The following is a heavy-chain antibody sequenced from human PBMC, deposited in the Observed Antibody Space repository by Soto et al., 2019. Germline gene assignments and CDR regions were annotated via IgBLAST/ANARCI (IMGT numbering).Heavy chain of an antibody. V-gene: IGHV1-18*01. CDR1: GYTFITYG. CDR3: ARTYSSGWYKSTDYGMDV. CDR2: ISSYNGNT. D-gene: IGHD6-19*01. Sequence: GASVKVSCKASGYTFITYGISWVRQAPGQGLEWMGWISSYNGNTNYAQKLQGQVTISADKSITTAYLQWTSLKASDTAMYYCARTYSSGWYKSTDYGMDVWGQGTTVTVSS. J-gene: IGHJ6*02.